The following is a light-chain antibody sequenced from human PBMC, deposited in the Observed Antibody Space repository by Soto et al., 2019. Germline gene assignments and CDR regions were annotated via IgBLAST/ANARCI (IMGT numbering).Light chain of an antibody. J-gene: IGKJ1*01. CDR1: QSISSW. Sequence: DIQMTQSPSTLSASVGDRVTITCRASQSISSWLAWYQQKPGKPPKLLIYKASSLESGVPSRFSGSGSRTEFTLTFSSLQPEDFATHYCHQDNSYSPFGQGPKVEIK. CDR3: HQDNSYSP. CDR2: KAS. V-gene: IGKV1-5*03.